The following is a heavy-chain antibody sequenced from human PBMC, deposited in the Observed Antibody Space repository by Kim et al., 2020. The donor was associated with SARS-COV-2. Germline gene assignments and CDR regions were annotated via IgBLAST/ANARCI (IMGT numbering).Heavy chain of an antibody. D-gene: IGHD2-21*02. V-gene: IGHV3-64D*09. Sequence: GGSLRLSCSASGFSFSDFAMHWVRQAPGKALEYVSAIGGSGVRTYYADSVKGRFTISRDNSKNTLYLQMSSLRPEDTGVYYCVALYCGGDCNYWGQGTLV. CDR2: IGGSGVRT. CDR1: GFSFSDFA. J-gene: IGHJ4*02. CDR3: VALYCGGDCNY.